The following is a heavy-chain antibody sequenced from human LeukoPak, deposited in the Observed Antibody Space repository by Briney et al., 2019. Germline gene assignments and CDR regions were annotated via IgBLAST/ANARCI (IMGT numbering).Heavy chain of an antibody. Sequence: GGSLRLSCAASGFTFDDYGMSWVRQAPGKGLEWVSSISRSGSTKYYADSVKGRFTISRDNAKNSLFLQMNSLRAEDTAVYYCARVLRYCSGGNCYSGGLGYMDVWGKGTTVTISS. J-gene: IGHJ6*03. D-gene: IGHD2-15*01. V-gene: IGHV3-11*01. CDR3: ARVLRYCSGGNCYSGGLGYMDV. CDR2: ISRSGSTK. CDR1: GFTFDDYG.